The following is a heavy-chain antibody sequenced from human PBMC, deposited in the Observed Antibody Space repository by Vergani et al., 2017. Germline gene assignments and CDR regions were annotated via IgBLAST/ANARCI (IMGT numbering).Heavy chain of an antibody. CDR1: GFSFSSYG. J-gene: IGHJ5*02. CDR3: AKDLPSGTYGGDWLAP. D-gene: IGHD4-23*01. V-gene: IGHV3-30*18. Sequence: QVQLVESGGGVVQPGKSLRLSCAASGFSFSSYGMHWVRQAPGKGLEWVAVISYDGSNKYYADSVKGRFTISRDTSKNTLYLQMNSLRAEETAVYCCAKDLPSGTYGGDWLAPWGQGTLVTVSS. CDR2: ISYDGSNK.